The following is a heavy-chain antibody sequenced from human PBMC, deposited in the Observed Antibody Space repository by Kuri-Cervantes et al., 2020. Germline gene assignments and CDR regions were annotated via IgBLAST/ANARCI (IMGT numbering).Heavy chain of an antibody. CDR3: AKDIWAGDPSSGAFDI. J-gene: IGHJ3*02. CDR2: ISSSSSYI. CDR1: GFTFSSYS. V-gene: IGHV3-21*01. D-gene: IGHD4-17*01. Sequence: GESLKISCAASGFTFSSYSMNWVRQAPGKGLEWVSSISSSSSYIYYADSVKGRFTISRDNAKNSLYLQMNSLRAEDTAVYYCAKDIWAGDPSSGAFDIWGQGTMVTVSS.